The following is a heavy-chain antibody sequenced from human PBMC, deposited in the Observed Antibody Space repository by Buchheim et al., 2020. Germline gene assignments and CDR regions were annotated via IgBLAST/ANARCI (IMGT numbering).Heavy chain of an antibody. CDR2: INPGGGST. CDR1: GYTFVNYG. CDR3: ARDEYVYCSGGSCYGGPDY. V-gene: IGHV1-46*01. Sequence: QVQLVQSGVEMKKPGASVKVSCRASGYTFVNYGVSWVRQAPGQGLEWMGIINPGGGSTSYAQKFQGRVTMTRDTSTSTVYMELSSLRSDDTAVYYCARDEYVYCSGGSCYGGPDYWGQGTL. D-gene: IGHD2-15*01. J-gene: IGHJ4*02.